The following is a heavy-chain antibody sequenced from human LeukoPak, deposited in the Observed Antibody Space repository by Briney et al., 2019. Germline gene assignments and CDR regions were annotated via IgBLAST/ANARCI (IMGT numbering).Heavy chain of an antibody. CDR3: AREGRSSSSYDY. J-gene: IGHJ4*02. CDR2: IYYSGST. Sequence: SETLSLTCTVSGGSISSYYWSWIRQPPGKGLEWIGYIYYSGSTNYNPSLKSRVTISVDRSKNQFSLKLSSVTAADTAVYYCAREGRSSSSYDYWGQGTLVTVSS. V-gene: IGHV4-59*12. CDR1: GGSISSYY. D-gene: IGHD6-6*01.